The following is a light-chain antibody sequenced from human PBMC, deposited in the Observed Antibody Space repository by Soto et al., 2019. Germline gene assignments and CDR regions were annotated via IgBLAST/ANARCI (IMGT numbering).Light chain of an antibody. Sequence: QSVLTQPASVSGSPGQTITISCTGTSSDVGDYNFVSWYQQHPGKAPKLIIYDVSNRPSGVSNRFSGSKSGNTASLTISGLQAEEEADYFCYSYGSGRSYVFGTGTKLTVL. V-gene: IGLV2-14*03. CDR1: SSDVGDYNF. CDR2: DVS. J-gene: IGLJ1*01. CDR3: YSYGSGRSYV.